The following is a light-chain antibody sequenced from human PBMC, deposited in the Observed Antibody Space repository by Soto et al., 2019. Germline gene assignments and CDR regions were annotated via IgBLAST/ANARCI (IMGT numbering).Light chain of an antibody. CDR1: RSVIGAYNF. J-gene: IGLJ2*01. Sequence: QSVLTQPAPVSGAPGQAITIPSPGNRSVIGAYNFVSWYQQHPGKAPKLMLYDVNIRPSGVSNRFSGSKSGNTASLTISGLQAEDEADYYCTSWTTSTTMIFGGGTKVTVL. V-gene: IGLV2-14*03. CDR3: TSWTTSTTMI. CDR2: DVN.